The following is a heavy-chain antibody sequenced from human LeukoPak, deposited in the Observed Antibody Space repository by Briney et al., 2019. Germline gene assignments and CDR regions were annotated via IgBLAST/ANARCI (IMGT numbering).Heavy chain of an antibody. V-gene: IGHV3-21*01. D-gene: IGHD3-3*01. CDR2: ISSSGSYI. J-gene: IGHJ4*02. Sequence: PGGSLRLSCAASGFTFSIYAMSWVRQAPGKGLEWVSSISSSGSYIYYADSVKGRFTISRDDAKSSLYLQMNSLRAEDTAVYYCARDPPSYYDSWSGIDYWGQGTLVTVSS. CDR3: ARDPPSYYDSWSGIDY. CDR1: GFTFSIYA.